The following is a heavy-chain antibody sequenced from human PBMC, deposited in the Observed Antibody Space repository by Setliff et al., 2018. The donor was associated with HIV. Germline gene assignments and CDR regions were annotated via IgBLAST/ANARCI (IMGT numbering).Heavy chain of an antibody. Sequence: PSETLSLTCTVSGGSISNYYWSWIRQYPGKGLEWIGYIDYSGSAFYNPSIKSRITISRDTSKNQFSLKMNSVTAADTAVYYCAREGKTALVTKYFDYWGHGKLVTVSS. CDR3: AREGKTALVTKYFDY. V-gene: IGHV4-59*12. J-gene: IGHJ4*01. CDR1: GGSISNYY. D-gene: IGHD5-18*01. CDR2: IDYSGSA.